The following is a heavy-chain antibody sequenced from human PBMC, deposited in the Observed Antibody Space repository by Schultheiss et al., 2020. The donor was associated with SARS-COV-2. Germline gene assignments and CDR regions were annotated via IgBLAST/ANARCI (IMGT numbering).Heavy chain of an antibody. J-gene: IGHJ6*03. V-gene: IGHV4-34*01. CDR3: ARRIRDYMDV. CDR1: GGSFSGYY. Sequence: SETLSLTCAVYGGSFSGYYWSWIRQPPGKGLEWIGEIKHSGSTNYNPSLKSRVTISVDTTKNQFSLKLSTVTAADTAVYYYARRIRDYMDVWGKGTTVTVSS. D-gene: IGHD3-3*02. CDR2: IKHSGST.